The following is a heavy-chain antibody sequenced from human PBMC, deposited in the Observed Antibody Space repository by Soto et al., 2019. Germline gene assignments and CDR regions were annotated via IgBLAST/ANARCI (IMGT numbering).Heavy chain of an antibody. CDR1: GYSFTSYW. CDR3: ARHLWFGESVPYYFDY. V-gene: IGHV5-51*01. D-gene: IGHD3-10*01. Sequence: GESLKISCKGSGYSFTSYWIGWVRQMPGKGLEWMGIIYPGDSDTRYSPSFQGQVTISADKSISTDYLQWSSLKATDTDIYYCARHLWFGESVPYYFDYWGQGTLVTVSS. J-gene: IGHJ4*02. CDR2: IYPGDSDT.